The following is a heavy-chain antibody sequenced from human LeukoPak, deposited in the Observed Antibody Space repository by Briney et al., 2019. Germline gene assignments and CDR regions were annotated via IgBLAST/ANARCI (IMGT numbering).Heavy chain of an antibody. D-gene: IGHD2-21*02. CDR2: INPSGGST. V-gene: IGHV1-46*01. Sequence: ASVKVSCKASGYIFTSYYMHWVRQAPGQGLEWMGIINPSGGSTSYAQKFQGRVTMTRDMSTSTVYMELSSLRSEDTAVYYCARDLARLHIVVVTAIPLHYDAFDIWGQGTMVTVSS. CDR1: GYIFTSYY. J-gene: IGHJ3*02. CDR3: ARDLARLHIVVVTAIPLHYDAFDI.